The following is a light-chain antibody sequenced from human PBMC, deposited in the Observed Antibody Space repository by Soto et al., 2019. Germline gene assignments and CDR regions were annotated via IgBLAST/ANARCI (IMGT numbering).Light chain of an antibody. J-gene: IGLJ1*01. CDR1: SSDVGGYNY. CDR3: SAYAGSNNFV. Sequence: QSVLTQPASVSGSPGQSITISCTGTSSDVGGYNYVSWYQQHPGKAPKLMIYEVSQRPSGVPDRFSGSKSGNTASLTVSGLKTEDEADYYCSAYAGSNNFVFGSGTKVTVL. CDR2: EVS. V-gene: IGLV2-8*01.